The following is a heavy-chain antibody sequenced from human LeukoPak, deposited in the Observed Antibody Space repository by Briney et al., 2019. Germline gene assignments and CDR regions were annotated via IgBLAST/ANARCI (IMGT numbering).Heavy chain of an antibody. D-gene: IGHD3-10*01. J-gene: IGHJ4*02. Sequence: GGSLRLSCAASGFTFSSYAMRWVRQARGKGLEWVSAISGSGGSTYYADSVKGRFTISRDNSKNTLYLQMNRLGAEDTAVYYCARCYASGSYGIDYWGQGTLVTVSS. V-gene: IGHV3-23*01. CDR1: GFTFSSYA. CDR2: ISGSGGST. CDR3: ARCYASGSYGIDY.